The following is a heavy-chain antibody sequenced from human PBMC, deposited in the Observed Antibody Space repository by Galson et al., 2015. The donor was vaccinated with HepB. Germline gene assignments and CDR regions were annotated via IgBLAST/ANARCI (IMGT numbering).Heavy chain of an antibody. Sequence: SLRLSCAASGFTFSNAWMDWVRQAPGKGLEWVGRTRNKANSYTTEYAASVKGRFTISRDDSKNSLYLQMNSLKTEDTAVYYCARVVGAGGIDYWGQGTLVTVSS. CDR2: TRNKANSYTT. CDR1: GFTFSNAW. CDR3: ARVVGAGGIDY. V-gene: IGHV3-72*01. J-gene: IGHJ4*02. D-gene: IGHD1-26*01.